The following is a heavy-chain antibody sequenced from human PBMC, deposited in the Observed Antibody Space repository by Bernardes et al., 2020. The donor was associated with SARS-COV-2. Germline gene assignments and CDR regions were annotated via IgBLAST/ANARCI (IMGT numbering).Heavy chain of an antibody. D-gene: IGHD3-10*01. CDR2: IVGGRGTT. V-gene: IGHV1-58*01. CDR3: AALAGSGTVYGMHV. J-gene: IGHJ6*02. Sequence: SVKVSCKASGFAFSSSAVQWVRQSRGQRLEWVGWIVGGRGTTNYAQKFQERVTITRDMSTTTIYMELSSLRSEDTAVYYCAALAGSGTVYGMHVWGQGTTVTVSS. CDR1: GFAFSSSA.